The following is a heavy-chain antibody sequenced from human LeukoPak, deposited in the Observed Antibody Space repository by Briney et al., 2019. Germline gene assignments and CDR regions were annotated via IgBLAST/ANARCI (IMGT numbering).Heavy chain of an antibody. CDR2: IIPIFGTA. CDR1: GGTFSSYA. D-gene: IGHD1-26*01. J-gene: IGHJ4*02. CDR3: ARGGGIVGATFD. V-gene: IGHV1-69*05. Sequence: GASVKVSCKASGGTFSSYAISWVRQAPGQGLEWMGGIIPIFGTANYAQKFQGRVTITTDESTSTAYMELSSLRSEDTAVYYCARGGGIVGATFDWGQGTLVTVSS.